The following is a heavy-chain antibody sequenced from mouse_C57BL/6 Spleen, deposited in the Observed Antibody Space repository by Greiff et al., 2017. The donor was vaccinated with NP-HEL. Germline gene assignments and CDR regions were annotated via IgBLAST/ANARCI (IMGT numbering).Heavy chain of an antibody. D-gene: IGHD3-2*02. CDR1: GFTFSDYG. J-gene: IGHJ2*01. CDR2: ISSGSSTI. CDR3: ARQASSGYLYYFDY. V-gene: IGHV5-17*01. Sequence: VQLKESGGGLVKPGGSLKLSCAASGFTFSDYGMHWVRQAPEKGLEWVAYISSGSSTIYYAATVKGRFTISRDNAKNTLFLQMTSLRSEDTAMYYCARQASSGYLYYFDYWGKGTTLTVSS.